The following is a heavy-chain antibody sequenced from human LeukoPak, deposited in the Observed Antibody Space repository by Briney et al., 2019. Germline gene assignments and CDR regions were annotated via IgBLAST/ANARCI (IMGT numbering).Heavy chain of an antibody. CDR2: ISSSGTTI. V-gene: IGHV3-48*03. D-gene: IGHD1-26*01. CDR3: AKDETVGATSPFDY. J-gene: IGHJ4*02. Sequence: GGSLRLSCAASGFTFSSYEMNWVRQAPGKGLQWVSDISSSGTTIYYADSVKGRFTISRDNSKRTLYLQMNSLRGEDTATYYCAKDETVGATSPFDYWGQGTPVTVSS. CDR1: GFTFSSYE.